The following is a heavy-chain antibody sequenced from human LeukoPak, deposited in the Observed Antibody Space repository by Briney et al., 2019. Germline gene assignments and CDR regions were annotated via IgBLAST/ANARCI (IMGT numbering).Heavy chain of an antibody. CDR1: GFTFSTYA. CDR3: AKCVSSELRPFDY. D-gene: IGHD1-26*01. V-gene: IGHV3-23*01. Sequence: PGGSLRLSCAASGFTFSTYAMSWVRQAPGKGLEWVSAISGGGGSTYYADSVKGRFTISRDNSKNTLYLQMNSLRAEDTAVYYCAKCVSSELRPFDYWGQGTLVTVSS. CDR2: ISGGGGST. J-gene: IGHJ4*02.